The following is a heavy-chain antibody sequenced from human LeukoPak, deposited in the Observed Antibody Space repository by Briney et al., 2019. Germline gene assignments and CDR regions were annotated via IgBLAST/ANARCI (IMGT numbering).Heavy chain of an antibody. D-gene: IGHD7-27*01. Sequence: ASVKVSCKASGYTFTSYDINWVRQATGQGLEWMGWMNPNSGNTGYAQKFQGRVTMTRDTSISTAYMELSRLRSDDTAVYYCARGGPGEVDFDYWGQGTLVTVSS. CDR3: ARGGPGEVDFDY. J-gene: IGHJ4*02. V-gene: IGHV1-8*01. CDR1: GYTFTSYD. CDR2: MNPNSGNT.